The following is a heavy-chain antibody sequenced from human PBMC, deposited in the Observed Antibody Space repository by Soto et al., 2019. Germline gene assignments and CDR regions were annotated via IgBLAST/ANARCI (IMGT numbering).Heavy chain of an antibody. CDR3: AKGPHDYGDY. CDR1: GFSFNTYA. V-gene: IGHV3-23*01. J-gene: IGHJ4*02. CDR2: ISSSGGST. Sequence: EVQLLESGGGLVQPGGSLRLSCAASGFSFNTYAMSWVRQAPGKGLEWVSAISSSGGSTYYADSVKGRFTISRDNSKNTLYLQMNSLRAEDTAVYYCAKGPHDYGDYWGQGTLVTVSS.